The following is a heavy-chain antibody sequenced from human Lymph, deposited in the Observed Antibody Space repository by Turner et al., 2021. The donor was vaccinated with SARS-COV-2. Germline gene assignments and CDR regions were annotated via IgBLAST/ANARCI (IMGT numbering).Heavy chain of an antibody. CDR2: IYSGGTT. J-gene: IGHJ6*02. D-gene: IGHD6-13*01. Sequence: EVQLVETGGGLLQHGGSLRHSCAASGIIVSRNYMNWVRQAPGKGLEWVSVIYSGGTTYYADSVKGRLTISRDNSKNTLYLQMNSLRVEDTAVYYCARDLGTYGMDVWGQGTTVTVSS. CDR1: GIIVSRNY. V-gene: IGHV3-53*02. CDR3: ARDLGTYGMDV.